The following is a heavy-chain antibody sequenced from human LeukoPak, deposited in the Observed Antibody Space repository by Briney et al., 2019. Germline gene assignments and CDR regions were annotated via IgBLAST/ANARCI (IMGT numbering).Heavy chain of an antibody. J-gene: IGHJ4*02. CDR1: GGSISSSSYY. V-gene: IGHV4-39*07. CDR2: IYYSGST. CDR3: ARDNPSIAVAGVDY. Sequence: SETLSLTCTVSGGSISSSSYYWGWIRQPPGKGLEWIGSIYYSGSTYYNPSLKSRVTISVDTSKNQFSLKLSSVTAADTAVYYCARDNPSIAVAGVDYWGQGTLVTVSS. D-gene: IGHD6-19*01.